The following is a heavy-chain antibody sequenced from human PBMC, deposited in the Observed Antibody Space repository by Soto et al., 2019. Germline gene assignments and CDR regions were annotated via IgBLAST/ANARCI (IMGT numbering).Heavy chain of an antibody. CDR2: ISSGSAYI. CDR3: TRDQGGSYDSWFDP. D-gene: IGHD1-26*01. J-gene: IGHJ5*02. Sequence: EVQLVESGGGLVKPGGSLRLSCSFTFNSYSLNWVRQAPGKGLEWVSSISSGSAYIKYADSVKGRFTISSDNANNFLYLQMSSLRVDDTALYYCTRDQGGSYDSWFDPWGQGTLVTISS. V-gene: IGHV3-21*06. CDR1: TFNSYS.